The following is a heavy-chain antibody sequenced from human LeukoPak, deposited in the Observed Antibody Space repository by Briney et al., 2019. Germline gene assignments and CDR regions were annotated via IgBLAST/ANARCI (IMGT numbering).Heavy chain of an antibody. CDR2: ISNGGNNK. CDR1: GFPFSSYG. D-gene: IGHD6-19*01. V-gene: IGHV3-30*18. J-gene: IGHJ4*02. Sequence: GMSLRLSCAASGFPFSSYGMHWVRQAPGKGLEWVAAISNGGNNKFYADSVKGRFTISRDNPKNTMNLQMNSLSAEDTAVYYCAKGGGSSGRSYYFDYWGQGTLVTVSS. CDR3: AKGGGSSGRSYYFDY.